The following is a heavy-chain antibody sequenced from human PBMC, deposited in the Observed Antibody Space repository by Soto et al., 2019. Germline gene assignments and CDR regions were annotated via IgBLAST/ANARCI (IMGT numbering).Heavy chain of an antibody. J-gene: IGHJ6*02. CDR1: GGSIRSSNW. CDR2: IYHSGST. CDR3: ARGNYKLYYYYYGMDV. D-gene: IGHD1-7*01. Sequence: LSRTCAVSGGSIRSSNWWSWVRQPPGKGLEWIGEIYHSGSTNYNPSLKSRVTISVDKSKNQFSLKLSSVTAADTAVYYCARGNYKLYYYYYGMDVWGQGTTVTVSS. V-gene: IGHV4-4*02.